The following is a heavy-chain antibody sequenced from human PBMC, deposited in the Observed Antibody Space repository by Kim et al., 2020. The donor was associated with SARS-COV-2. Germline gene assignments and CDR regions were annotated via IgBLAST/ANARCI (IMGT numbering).Heavy chain of an antibody. CDR2: ISAYNGNT. CDR1: GYTFTSYG. CDR3: ARAVGIQLAPRFDP. J-gene: IGHJ5*02. V-gene: IGHV1-18*01. D-gene: IGHD5-18*01. Sequence: ASVKVSCKASGYTFTSYGISWVRQAPGQGLEWMGWISAYNGNTNYAQKLQGRVTMTTDTSTSKAYMELRSLRSDDTAVYYCARAVGIQLAPRFDPWGQGTLVTVSS.